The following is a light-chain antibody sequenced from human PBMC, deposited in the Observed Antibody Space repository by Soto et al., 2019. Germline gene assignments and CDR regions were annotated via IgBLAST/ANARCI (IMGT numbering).Light chain of an antibody. CDR3: SSYTGRSTLL. CDR1: SSDVGDYNF. J-gene: IGLJ1*01. V-gene: IGLV2-14*01. CDR2: EVI. Sequence: QSVLTQPASVSGSPGQSITISCTGTSSDVGDYNFVSWYQQHPGKAPKVVIYEVINRPSGVSNRFSGSKSGHTASLTISGLQAEDEADYYCSSYTGRSTLLFGTGTKVTVL.